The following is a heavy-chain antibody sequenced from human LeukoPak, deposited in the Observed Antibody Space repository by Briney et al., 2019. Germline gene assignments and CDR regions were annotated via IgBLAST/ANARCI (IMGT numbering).Heavy chain of an antibody. CDR2: IYYSGST. CDR1: GGSLSSYY. V-gene: IGHV4-59*01. Sequence: PPETLSLTCTLSGGSLSSYYWSWIRQPPGKGLEWIGYIYYSGSTNYNPSLKSRVTISVDTSKNQFSLKLSSVTAADTAVYYCAHGLGSENDAFDIWGQGTMVTVSS. CDR3: AHGLGSENDAFDI. J-gene: IGHJ3*02. D-gene: IGHD5-12*01.